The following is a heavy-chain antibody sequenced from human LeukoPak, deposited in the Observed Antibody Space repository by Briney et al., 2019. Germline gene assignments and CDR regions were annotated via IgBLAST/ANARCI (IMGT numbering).Heavy chain of an antibody. J-gene: IGHJ4*02. Sequence: GGSLRLSCAASGFTFSSYGMHWVRQAPGKGLEWVSVIYSGGSTYYADSVKGRFTISRDNSKNTLYLQMNSLRAEDTAVYYCARDQNYFDYWGQGTLVTVSS. CDR2: IYSGGST. CDR1: GFTFSSYG. CDR3: ARDQNYFDY. V-gene: IGHV3-53*01.